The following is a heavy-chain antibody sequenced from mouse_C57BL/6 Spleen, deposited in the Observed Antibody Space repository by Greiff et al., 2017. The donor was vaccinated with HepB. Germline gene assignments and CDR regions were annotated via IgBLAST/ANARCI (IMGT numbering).Heavy chain of an antibody. D-gene: IGHD1-1*01. Sequence: QVQLQQSGPELVKPGASVKISCKASGYAFSSSWMNWVKQRPGKGLEWIGRIYPGDGDTNYNGKFKGKATLTADKSSSTAYMQLSILTSEYSAVYCCARYYYGHYYAMEYWVKEPQSPSPQ. CDR1: GYAFSSSW. CDR3: ARYYYGHYYAMEY. J-gene: IGHJ4*01. CDR2: IYPGDGDT. V-gene: IGHV1-82*01.